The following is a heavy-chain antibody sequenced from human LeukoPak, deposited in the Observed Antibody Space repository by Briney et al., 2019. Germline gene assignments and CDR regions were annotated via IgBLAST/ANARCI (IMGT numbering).Heavy chain of an antibody. V-gene: IGHV3-30-3*01. CDR2: ISYDGSNK. CDR1: GFTFSSYA. D-gene: IGHD4-11*01. J-gene: IGHJ6*02. Sequence: GGSLRLSCAASGFTFSSYAMHWVRQAPGKGLEWVAVISYDGSNKYYADSAKGRFTISRDNSKNTLYLQMNSLRAEDTAVYYCARDRIEQWVTTDYYYGMDVWGQGTTVTVSS. CDR3: ARDRIEQWVTTDYYYGMDV.